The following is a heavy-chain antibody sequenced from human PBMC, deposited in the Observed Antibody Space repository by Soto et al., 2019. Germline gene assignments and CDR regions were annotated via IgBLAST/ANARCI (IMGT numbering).Heavy chain of an antibody. V-gene: IGHV3-48*03. CDR3: ARPDYGDSFDY. Sequence: GGSLRLSCVASGFTFSSFEMNWIRQAPGKGPEWIAVINPSGRTISYADSVKGRFTISRDNAENSLYLQMNSLRAEDTAVYYCARPDYGDSFDYWGQGTQVTVSS. J-gene: IGHJ4*02. D-gene: IGHD4-17*01. CDR1: GFTFSSFE. CDR2: INPSGRTI.